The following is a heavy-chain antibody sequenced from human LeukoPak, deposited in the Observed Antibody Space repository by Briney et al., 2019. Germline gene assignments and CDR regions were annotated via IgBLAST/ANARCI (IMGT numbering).Heavy chain of an antibody. Sequence: PGGSLRLSCAASGFTFSSYAMSWVRQAPGKGLEWVSAISGSGGSTYYADSVKGRFTISRDNSKNTLYLQMNSLSAEDTAVYYCAKEVLWFGDLMGYFDYWGQGTLVTVSS. D-gene: IGHD3-10*01. J-gene: IGHJ4*02. CDR3: AKEVLWFGDLMGYFDY. V-gene: IGHV3-23*01. CDR1: GFTFSSYA. CDR2: ISGSGGST.